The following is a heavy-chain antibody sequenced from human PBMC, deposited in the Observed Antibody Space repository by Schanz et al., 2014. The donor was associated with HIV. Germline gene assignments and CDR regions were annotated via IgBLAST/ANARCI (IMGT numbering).Heavy chain of an antibody. CDR1: GLTFSSSI. D-gene: IGHD6-19*01. V-gene: IGHV3-30*09. J-gene: IGHJ3*01. Sequence: QVQLVESGGGVVQPGRSLRLSCTASGLTFSSSIMHWVRQAPGKGLEWVAGMSHDGFSKYFADSVKGRFAISREDSKNTVHLQMDSLRPEDTAVYYCAREGESSGRAGRFDLWGQGAMVTVSP. CDR3: AREGESSGRAGRFDL. CDR2: MSHDGFSK.